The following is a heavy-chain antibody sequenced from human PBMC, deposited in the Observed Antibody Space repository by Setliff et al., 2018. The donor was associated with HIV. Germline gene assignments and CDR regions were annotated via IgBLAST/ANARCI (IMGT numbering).Heavy chain of an antibody. CDR2: IKQDGSEK. CDR3: PTDLRGYYDAPI. D-gene: IGHD3-22*01. Sequence: ETLSLTCVVSGYSVISDYHWGWVRQAPGKGLEWVANIKQDGSEKYYVDSVKGRFTISRDNAKNSLYLQMNSLKIEDTAVYYCPTDLRGYYDAPIWGHGTMVTVS. J-gene: IGHJ3*02. CDR1: GYSVISDY. V-gene: IGHV3-7*03.